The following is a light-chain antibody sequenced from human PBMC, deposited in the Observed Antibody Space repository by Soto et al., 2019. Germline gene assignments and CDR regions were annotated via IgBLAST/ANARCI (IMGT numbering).Light chain of an antibody. J-gene: IGKJ1*01. CDR3: QQYGSSPPWT. CDR1: QSVSSN. V-gene: IGKV3-15*01. CDR2: GAS. Sequence: EIVMTQSPATLSVSPGERATLSCRASQSVSSNLAWYQQKPGQAPRLLIYGASTRATGIPARFSGSGSGTEFTLTISSRQSEDFAVYYCQQYGSSPPWTFGQGTKVDIK.